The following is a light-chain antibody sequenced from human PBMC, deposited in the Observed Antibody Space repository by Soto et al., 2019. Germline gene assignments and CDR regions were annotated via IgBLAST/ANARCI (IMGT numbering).Light chain of an antibody. J-gene: IGKJ4*01. CDR3: QQYGSSPRVT. Sequence: EIVLTQSPGTLSLSPGERATLSCRASQSVSSSYLAWYQQKPGQAPRLLIYGASSRATGIPDRFSGSGSGTDFTLTISSLEPEDFAVYYCQQYGSSPRVTVGGGTKVESK. V-gene: IGKV3-20*01. CDR2: GAS. CDR1: QSVSSSY.